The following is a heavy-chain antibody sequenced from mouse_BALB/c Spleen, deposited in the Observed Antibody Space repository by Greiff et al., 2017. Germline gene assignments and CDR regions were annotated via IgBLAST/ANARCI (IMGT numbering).Heavy chain of an antibody. CDR2: ISYSGST. CDR3: ARGGGYDVYWYFDV. J-gene: IGHJ1*01. Sequence: EVQLQQSGPGLVKPSQSLSLTCTVTGYSITSDYAWNWIRQFPGNKLEWMGYISYSGSTSYNPSLKSRISITRDTSKNQFFLQLNSVTTEDTATYYCARGGGYDVYWYFDVWGAGTTVTVSS. D-gene: IGHD2-2*01. V-gene: IGHV3-2*02. CDR1: GYSITSDYA.